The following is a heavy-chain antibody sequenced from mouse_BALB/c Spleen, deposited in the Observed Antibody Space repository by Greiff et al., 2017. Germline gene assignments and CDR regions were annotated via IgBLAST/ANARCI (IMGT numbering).Heavy chain of an antibody. V-gene: IGHV5-6-5*01. Sequence: EVQVVESGGGLVKPGGSLKLSCAASGFTFSSYAMSWVRQTPEKRLEWVASISSGGSTYYPDSVKGRFTISRDNARNILYLQMSSLRSEDTAMYYCARPYAMDYWGQGTSVTVSS. CDR1: GFTFSSYA. CDR2: ISSGGST. J-gene: IGHJ4*01. CDR3: ARPYAMDY.